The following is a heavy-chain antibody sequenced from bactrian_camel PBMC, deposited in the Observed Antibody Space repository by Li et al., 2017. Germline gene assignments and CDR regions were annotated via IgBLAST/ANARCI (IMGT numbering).Heavy chain of an antibody. J-gene: IGHJ6*01. D-gene: IGHD5*01. CDR2: IDSDGGST. CDR3: AADLDGWFLPGVPDEDDFGY. CDR1: EGTYKRYC. Sequence: QLVESGGGSVQSGGSLKLSCTISEGTYKRYCVGWFRQGQGIERVGVAAIDSDGGSTYYTDSVKGRFTISQDNASNTVYLQMNNLKAEDTAMYYCAADLDGWFLPGVPDEDDFGYWGQGTQVTVS. V-gene: IGHV3S25*01.